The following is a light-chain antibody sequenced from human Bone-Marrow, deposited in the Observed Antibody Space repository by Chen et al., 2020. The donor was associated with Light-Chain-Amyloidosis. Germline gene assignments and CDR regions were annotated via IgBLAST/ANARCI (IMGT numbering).Light chain of an antibody. V-gene: IGLV3-21*02. CDR3: QVWDRSSDRPV. Sequence: SYVLTQPSSVSVAPGQTAPIARGGNNIGSTSVHWYQQTPGQAPLLVVYDDSDRPSGIPERLSGSNSGNTATLTISRVEAGDEADYYCQVWDRSSDRPVFGGGTKLTVI. CDR2: DDS. CDR1: NIGSTS. J-gene: IGLJ3*02.